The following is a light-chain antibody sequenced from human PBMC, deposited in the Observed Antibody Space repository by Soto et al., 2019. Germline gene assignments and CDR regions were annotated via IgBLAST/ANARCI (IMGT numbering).Light chain of an antibody. V-gene: IGLV1-40*01. Sequence: QSVLTQPPSVSRAPGQRVTISCTWSSSNIGAGYDVHWYQQLPRTAPKLLIYSNNNRPSGVPDRFSVSRSATSASLAITGLQAADEADYYCQSYDSSLSAYVFGTGTKLTVL. J-gene: IGLJ1*01. CDR3: QSYDSSLSAYV. CDR2: SNN. CDR1: SSNIGAGYD.